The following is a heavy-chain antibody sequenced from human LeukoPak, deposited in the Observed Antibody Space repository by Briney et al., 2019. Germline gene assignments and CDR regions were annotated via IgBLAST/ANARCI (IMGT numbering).Heavy chain of an antibody. CDR2: IIPILGIA. V-gene: IGHV1-69*04. CDR3: ARQIIVGASEGYAFDI. J-gene: IGHJ3*02. D-gene: IGHD1-26*01. Sequence: SVKVSCKASGGTFSSYAISWVRQAPGQGLEWMGRIIPILGIANYAQKFQGRVTITADKSTSTAYMKLSSLRSEDTAVYYCARQIIVGASEGYAFDIWGQGTMVTVSS. CDR1: GGTFSSYA.